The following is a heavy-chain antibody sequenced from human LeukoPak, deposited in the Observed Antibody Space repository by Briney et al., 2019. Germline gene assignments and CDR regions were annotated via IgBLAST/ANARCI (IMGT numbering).Heavy chain of an antibody. D-gene: IGHD3-22*01. J-gene: IGHJ4*02. CDR1: GFRLRDYT. CDR3: ATDVGTNYYYLDQ. Sequence: PGGSLRLSCAPSGFRLRDYTMNWVRQSPGKGLEWVSSISGSSIHTYYADSVRGRFTTSRDNAKNSVYLQMDSLRAEDTAVYYCATDVGTNYYYLDQWGQGTLVTVSS. CDR2: ISGSSIHT. V-gene: IGHV3-21*01.